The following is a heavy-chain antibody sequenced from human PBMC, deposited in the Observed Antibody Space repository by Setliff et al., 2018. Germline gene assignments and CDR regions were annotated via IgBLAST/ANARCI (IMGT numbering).Heavy chain of an antibody. D-gene: IGHD3-22*01. Sequence: SVKVSCKASGDTFSTYALSWVRQAPGQGLEWMGGIIPLLETAKYAQKFQGRVTITADKSTSTGYMELSSLRSEDTAMYYCARDTRDKYDTSGYYLSFDSWGQGALVTVSS. J-gene: IGHJ4*02. CDR1: GDTFSTYA. CDR3: ARDTRDKYDTSGYYLSFDS. V-gene: IGHV1-69*06. CDR2: IIPLLETA.